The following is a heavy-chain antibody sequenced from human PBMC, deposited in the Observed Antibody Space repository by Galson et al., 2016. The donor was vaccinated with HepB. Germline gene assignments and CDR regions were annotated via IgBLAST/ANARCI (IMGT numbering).Heavy chain of an antibody. CDR3: ARNNWTSVRSFDY. Sequence: SVKVSCKASGYTFTGFGISWVRQAPGQGLEWMGWISGHNGNTNYAQKIQGRVTMTTDTSTSTVYMELRSLRFDDTAVYYCARNNWTSVRSFDYWRQGTLVTVSS. CDR1: GYTFTGFG. V-gene: IGHV1-18*01. CDR2: ISGHNGNT. D-gene: IGHD3/OR15-3a*01. J-gene: IGHJ4*02.